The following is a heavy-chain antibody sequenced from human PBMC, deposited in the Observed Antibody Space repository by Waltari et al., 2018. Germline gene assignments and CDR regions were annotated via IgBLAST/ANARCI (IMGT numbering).Heavy chain of an antibody. J-gene: IGHJ4*02. V-gene: IGHV4-31*03. CDR2: IYYSGST. CDR3: ARANIYYGSGSYSPWDY. D-gene: IGHD3-10*01. Sequence: QVQLQESGPGLVKPSQTLSLTCTVSGGSISSGGYYWSWIRQHPGKGLEWIGYIYYSGSTDYNPSLKSRVTISVDTSKNQFSLKLSSVTAADTAVYYCARANIYYGSGSYSPWDYWGQGTLVTVSS. CDR1: GGSISSGGYY.